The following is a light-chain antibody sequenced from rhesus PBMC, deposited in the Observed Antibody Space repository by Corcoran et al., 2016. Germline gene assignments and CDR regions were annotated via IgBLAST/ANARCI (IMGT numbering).Light chain of an antibody. J-gene: IGKJ2*01. CDR1: QDINNY. Sequence: DIQMTQSPSSLSASVGDTVTITCRASQDINNYLSWYHQKPGKAPKPLFYYASSLETGVPSRYSGSGSGTDYTLTLSSLQPEDIATYYCQQYNNSPYSFGLGTKVEIK. V-gene: IGKV1-66*01. CDR3: QQYNNSPYS. CDR2: YAS.